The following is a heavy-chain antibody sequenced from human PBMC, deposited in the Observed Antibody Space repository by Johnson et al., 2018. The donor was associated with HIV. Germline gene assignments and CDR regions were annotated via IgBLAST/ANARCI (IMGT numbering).Heavy chain of an antibody. D-gene: IGHD3-22*01. CDR3: ANLFQFTMIGVVIDAFDF. V-gene: IGHV3-7*01. CDR1: GFTFDDYG. J-gene: IGHJ3*01. Sequence: MMLVESGGGVVRPGTSLRLSCAASGFTFDDYGLSWVRQVPGKGLEWVANIKQDGSEKYYVDSVKGRFTISRDNAKNSLYLQMNSLRAEDTAVYYCANLFQFTMIGVVIDAFDFWGQGTMVTVSS. CDR2: IKQDGSEK.